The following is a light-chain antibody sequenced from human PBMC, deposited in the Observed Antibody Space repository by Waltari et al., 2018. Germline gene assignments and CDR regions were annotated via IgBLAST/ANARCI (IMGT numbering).Light chain of an antibody. V-gene: IGKV3-15*01. CDR2: GAS. CDR1: QSVSSS. CDR3: QQYYDWPPIT. Sequence: RVTLSCRASQSVSSSLAWYQHRPGQAPRLLISGASTRATGVPTRFSGSGSGTEFTLTISSLQSEDFAVYYCQQYYDWPPITFGQGTRLEVK. J-gene: IGKJ5*01.